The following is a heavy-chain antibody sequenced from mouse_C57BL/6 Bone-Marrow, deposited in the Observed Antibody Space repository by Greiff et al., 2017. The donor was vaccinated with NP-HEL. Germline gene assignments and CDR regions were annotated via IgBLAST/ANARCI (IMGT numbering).Heavy chain of an antibody. CDR1: GFNIKDDY. CDR3: TTYYYGRGYAMDY. D-gene: IGHD1-1*01. J-gene: IGHJ4*01. CDR2: IDPENGDT. Sequence: VQLQQPGAELVRPGASVKLSCTASGFNIKDDYMHWVKQRPEQGLEWIGWIDPENGDTEYASKFQGKATITADTSSNTAYLQLSSLTSEDTAVYYCTTYYYGRGYAMDYWGQGTSVTVSS. V-gene: IGHV14-4*01.